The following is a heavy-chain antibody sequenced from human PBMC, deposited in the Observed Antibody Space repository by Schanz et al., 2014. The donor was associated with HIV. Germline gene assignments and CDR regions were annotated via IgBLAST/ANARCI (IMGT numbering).Heavy chain of an antibody. J-gene: IGHJ5*02. Sequence: EVQLVESGGGLVKPGGSLRLSCAASGFTFMRHTMNWVRQAPGKRLEWVSAISGGSTYYADSVKGRFTISRDNSKNTLYLPMNNLRAEDTAVYYCAKVRRLLTRWDWFGPWGQGTLVTVSS. CDR1: GFTFMRHT. CDR2: ISGGST. CDR3: AKVRRLLTRWDWFGP. V-gene: IGHV3-23*04. D-gene: IGHD6-25*01.